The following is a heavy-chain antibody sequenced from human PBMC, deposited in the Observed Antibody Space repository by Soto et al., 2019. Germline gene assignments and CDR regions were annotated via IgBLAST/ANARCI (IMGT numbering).Heavy chain of an antibody. V-gene: IGHV1-18*01. Sequence: ASVKVSCKASGYTFTSYGISWVRQAPGQGFEWMGWISAYNGNTNYAQKLQGRVTMTTDTSTSTAYMELRSLRSDDTAVYYCARDIVVVPAATPYGMDVWGQGTTVTVSS. CDR1: GYTFTSYG. J-gene: IGHJ6*02. D-gene: IGHD2-2*01. CDR3: ARDIVVVPAATPYGMDV. CDR2: ISAYNGNT.